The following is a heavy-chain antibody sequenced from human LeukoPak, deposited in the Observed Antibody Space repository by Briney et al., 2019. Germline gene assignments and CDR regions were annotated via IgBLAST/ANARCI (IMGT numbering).Heavy chain of an antibody. CDR1: GGSFSGYY. J-gene: IGHJ4*02. Sequence: SETLSLTCAVYGGSFSGYYWSWIRQPPGKGLEWIGEINHSGSTNYNPSLESRVTISVDTSNNQFSLGLNSVTAADTAVYYCVRGTWGSDFDYWGQGTLVTVSS. V-gene: IGHV4-34*01. CDR3: VRGTWGSDFDY. CDR2: INHSGST. D-gene: IGHD7-27*01.